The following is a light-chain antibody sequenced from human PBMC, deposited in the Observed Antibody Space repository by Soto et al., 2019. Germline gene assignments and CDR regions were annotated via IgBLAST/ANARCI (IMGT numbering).Light chain of an antibody. V-gene: IGLV1-40*01. J-gene: IGLJ2*01. Sequence: QPVLTQPPSVCGAPGQRFTISCTGSSSNIGAGYGVHWYIQLPGTAPKLLVYGDSNRPSGVPDRFSGSKSDTSASLAITGLQAEDEADYYCQSYDSSLSGVIFGGGTKVTVL. CDR3: QSYDSSLSGVI. CDR1: SSNIGAGYG. CDR2: GDS.